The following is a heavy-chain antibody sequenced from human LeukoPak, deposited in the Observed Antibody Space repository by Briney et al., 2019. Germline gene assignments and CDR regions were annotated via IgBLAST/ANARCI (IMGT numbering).Heavy chain of an antibody. Sequence: ASVKVSCKASGYTFTGYYMHWVRQAPGQGLEWMGRINPNSGGTNYAQKFQGRVTITRDTSISTAYMELSRLRSDDTAVYYCARSRKSYGDYVDWGQGTLVTVSS. J-gene: IGHJ4*02. V-gene: IGHV1-2*06. CDR1: GYTFTGYY. CDR3: ARSRKSYGDYVD. D-gene: IGHD4-17*01. CDR2: INPNSGGT.